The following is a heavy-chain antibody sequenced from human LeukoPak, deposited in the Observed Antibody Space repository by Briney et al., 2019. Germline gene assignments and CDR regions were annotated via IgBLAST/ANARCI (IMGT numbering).Heavy chain of an antibody. CDR2: ISGSGGGT. V-gene: IGHV3-23*01. D-gene: IGHD3-16*01. CDR1: GFTFSSYA. CDR3: ARDLGGSTDDY. J-gene: IGHJ4*02. Sequence: TGGSLRLSCAASGFTFSSYAMSWVRQAPGKGLEWVSAISGSGGGTYYADSVKGRFTISRDNSKNTLYLQMNSLRAEDTAVYYCARDLGGSTDDYWGQGTLVTVSS.